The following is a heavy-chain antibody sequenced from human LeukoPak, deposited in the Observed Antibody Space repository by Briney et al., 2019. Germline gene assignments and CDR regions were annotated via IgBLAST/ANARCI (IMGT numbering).Heavy chain of an antibody. D-gene: IGHD3-22*01. CDR1: GGSISSYY. CDR2: IYYSGST. J-gene: IGHJ4*02. CDR3: ARSSGYLDY. Sequence: PSETLSLTCTVSGGSISSYYWSWIRQPPGKGLEWIGYIYYSGSTNYNPSLKSRVTISVDTSKNQFSLKLSSVTAADTAVYYCARSSGYLDYWGQGTLVTVPS. V-gene: IGHV4-59*01.